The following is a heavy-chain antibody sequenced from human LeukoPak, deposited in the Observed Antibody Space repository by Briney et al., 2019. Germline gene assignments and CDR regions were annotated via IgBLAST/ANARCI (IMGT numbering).Heavy chain of an antibody. CDR2: INGNGAST. CDR3: ARDQGYSYYYLDY. Sequence: GGSLRLSCAASGFTFNTHAMSWVRQAPGKGLEWVSGINGNGASTYYSDSVKGRFTISRDNSKNTLYLQMRSLRAEDTDVYYCARDQGYSYYYLDYWGQGTLVTVSS. J-gene: IGHJ4*02. CDR1: GFTFNTHA. D-gene: IGHD5-18*01. V-gene: IGHV3-23*01.